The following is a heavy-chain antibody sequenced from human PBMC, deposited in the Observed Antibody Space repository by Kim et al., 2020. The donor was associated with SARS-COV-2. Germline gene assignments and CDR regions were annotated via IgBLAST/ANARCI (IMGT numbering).Heavy chain of an antibody. CDR2: ST. CDR3: ARGQSTDMGI. J-gene: IGHJ3*02. Sequence: STSHNPALKGRVTISVDPPKNQFSLKLSSVTAADTAVYYCARGQSTDMGIWGHGTMVTVSS. D-gene: IGHD3-9*01. V-gene: IGHV4-34*01.